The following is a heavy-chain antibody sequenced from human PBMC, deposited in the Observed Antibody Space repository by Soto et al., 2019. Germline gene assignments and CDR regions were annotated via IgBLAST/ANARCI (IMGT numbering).Heavy chain of an antibody. CDR2: IWYDGSNK. CDR3: ARVTGATTSYYYYGMDV. J-gene: IGHJ6*02. Sequence: SLRLSCAASGFTFSSYGMHWVRQAPGKGLEWVAVIWYDGSNKYYADSVKGRFTIFRDNSKNTLYLQMNSLRAEDTAVYYCARVTGATTSYYYYGMDVWGQGTTVTVSS. V-gene: IGHV3-33*01. D-gene: IGHD1-26*01. CDR1: GFTFSSYG.